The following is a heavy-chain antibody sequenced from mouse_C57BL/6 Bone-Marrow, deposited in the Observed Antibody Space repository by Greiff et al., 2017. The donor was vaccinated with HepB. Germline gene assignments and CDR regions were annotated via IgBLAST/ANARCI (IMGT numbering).Heavy chain of an antibody. CDR1: GYTFTDYE. CDR2: IDPETGGT. D-gene: IGHD4-1*01. J-gene: IGHJ4*01. CDR3: TRKGAGTVAMDY. V-gene: IGHV1-15*01. Sequence: VKLMESGAELVRPGASVKLSCKASGYTFTDYEMHWVKQTPVHGLEWIGAIDPETGGTAYNQKFKGKAILTADKSSSTAYMELRSLTSEDSAVYYCTRKGAGTVAMDYWGQGTSVTVSS.